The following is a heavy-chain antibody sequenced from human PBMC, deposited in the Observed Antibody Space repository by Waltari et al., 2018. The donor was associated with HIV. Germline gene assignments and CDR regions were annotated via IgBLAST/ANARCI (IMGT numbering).Heavy chain of an antibody. CDR3: ARNLEVAAAGGGVDY. Sequence: EVQLLESGGGLVQPGGSLRLSCSAYGFTFSSYWIHWFRQAPGKGLVWVSRINSDGSSTSYADSVKGRFTISRDNAKNTLYLQMNSLRAEDTAVYYCARNLEVAAAGGGVDYWGQGTLVTVSS. J-gene: IGHJ4*02. D-gene: IGHD6-13*01. CDR2: INSDGSST. CDR1: GFTFSSYW. V-gene: IGHV3-74*01.